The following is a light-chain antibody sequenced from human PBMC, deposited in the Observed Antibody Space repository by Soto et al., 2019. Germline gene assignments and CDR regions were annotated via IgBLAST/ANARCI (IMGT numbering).Light chain of an antibody. CDR3: QQWDSYSWT. V-gene: IGKV1-5*03. CDR1: QSPSGW. CDR2: KAS. Sequence: DIQLTQSPSTLSASVGESVIITCRASQSPSGWLACSQQKPGKAPKRLIYKASTLKSGVPSRFSGSGSGKEVTLTISSLQPDDFATYYCQQWDSYSWTFGQGTKVEI. J-gene: IGKJ1*01.